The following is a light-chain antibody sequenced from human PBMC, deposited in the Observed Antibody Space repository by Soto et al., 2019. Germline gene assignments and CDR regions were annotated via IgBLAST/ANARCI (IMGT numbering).Light chain of an antibody. CDR2: WAS. Sequence: DIVMTQSPDSLSVSLGERATINCKSSQSLFYRSKNKNSLSWYQQKPGQPPKLLIYWASTRESGVPDRFSGSGSGTDFTLTISSLQADDVANYYCQQSYNSPLTFGPGTKVDIK. J-gene: IGKJ3*01. CDR1: QSLFYRSKNKNS. CDR3: QQSYNSPLT. V-gene: IGKV4-1*01.